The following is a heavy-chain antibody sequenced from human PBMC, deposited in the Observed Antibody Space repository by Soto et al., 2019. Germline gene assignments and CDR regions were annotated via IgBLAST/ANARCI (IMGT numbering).Heavy chain of an antibody. Sequence: GASVKVSCKASGGTFSSYAISWVRQAPGQGLEWMGGIIPIFGTANYAQKFQGRVTITADESTSTAYMELSSLRSEDTAVYYCARPLVLRYFDSGIDVWGQGTTVTVSS. J-gene: IGHJ6*02. CDR1: GGTFSSYA. V-gene: IGHV1-69*13. CDR3: ARPLVLRYFDSGIDV. D-gene: IGHD3-9*01. CDR2: IIPIFGTA.